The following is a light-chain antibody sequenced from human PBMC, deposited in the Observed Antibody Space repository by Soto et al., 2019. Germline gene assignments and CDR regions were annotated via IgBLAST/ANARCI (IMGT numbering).Light chain of an antibody. Sequence: DIQMTQSPSSVSASVGDRVTITCRASQGISSYLAWYQQKPGKAPKFLIYVASTLHSGVPSRFSGSGSGTEFTLTISSLQPEDFATYYCHQLKGYPLTFGQGTRLEIK. J-gene: IGKJ5*01. CDR1: QGISSY. CDR3: HQLKGYPLT. V-gene: IGKV1-9*01. CDR2: VAS.